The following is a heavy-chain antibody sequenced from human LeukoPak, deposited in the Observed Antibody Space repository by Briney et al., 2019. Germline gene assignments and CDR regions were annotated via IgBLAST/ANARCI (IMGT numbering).Heavy chain of an antibody. D-gene: IGHD3-22*01. J-gene: IGHJ4*02. CDR1: GGSISSSNW. Sequence: SGTLSLTCAVSGGSISSSNWWSWVRQPPGKGLEGIGEIYHSGSTNYNPSLKSRVTISVDKSKNQFSLKLSSVTAADTAVYYCARDYSPSSSGYFYYFDYWGQGTLVTVSS. CDR3: ARDYSPSSSGYFYYFDY. V-gene: IGHV4-4*02. CDR2: IYHSGST.